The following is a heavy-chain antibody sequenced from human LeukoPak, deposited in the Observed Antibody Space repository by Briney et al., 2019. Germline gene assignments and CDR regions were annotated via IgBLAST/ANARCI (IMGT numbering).Heavy chain of an antibody. D-gene: IGHD3-10*01. CDR1: GGSISSYY. CDR3: ARLYYYGSGSSRGGNWFDP. CDR2: IYYSGST. Sequence: SSETLSLTCTVSGGSISSYYWSWIRQPPGKGLEWIGYIYYSGSTNYNPSLKSRVTISVDTSKNQFSLKLSSVTAADTAVYYCARLYYYGSGSSRGGNWFDPWGQGTLVTVSS. V-gene: IGHV4-59*12. J-gene: IGHJ5*02.